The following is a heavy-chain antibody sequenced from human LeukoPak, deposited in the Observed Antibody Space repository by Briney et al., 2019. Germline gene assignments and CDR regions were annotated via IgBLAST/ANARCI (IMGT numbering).Heavy chain of an antibody. V-gene: IGHV1-46*01. Sequence: HRASVKVSCKASGYTFTSYYMHWVRQAPGQGLEWMGIINPSGGSTSYAQKFQGRVTMTRDTSTSTVYMELSSLRSEDTAVYYCATASSGSYYGGDYYFDYWGQGTLVTVSP. J-gene: IGHJ4*02. CDR2: INPSGGST. D-gene: IGHD3-10*01. CDR1: GYTFTSYY. CDR3: ATASSGSYYGGDYYFDY.